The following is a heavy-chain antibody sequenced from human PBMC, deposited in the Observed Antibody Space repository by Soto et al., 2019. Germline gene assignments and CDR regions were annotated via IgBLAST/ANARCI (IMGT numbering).Heavy chain of an antibody. D-gene: IGHD1-1*01. Sequence: EVQLLESGGGLVQPGGSLRLSCAASGFTFSTYAMNWVRQAPGNGLEWVSAISGSGGSIHYADSVKGRFTLSRDNSKNTPYLQMNSLRDGDTAVYHCVKGYWKGDVWGQGTTVTVSS. CDR1: GFTFSTYA. J-gene: IGHJ6*02. CDR2: ISGSGGSI. V-gene: IGHV3-23*01. CDR3: VKGYWKGDV.